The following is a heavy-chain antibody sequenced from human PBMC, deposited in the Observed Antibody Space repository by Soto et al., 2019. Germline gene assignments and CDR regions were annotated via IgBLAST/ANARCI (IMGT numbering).Heavy chain of an antibody. Sequence: GGSLRLSCAASGFTFSSYSMNWVSQAPGKGLEWVSSISSSSSYIYYADSVKGRFTISRDNAKNSLYLQTNSLRAEDTAVYYCARDSYYDTSGMDVWGQGTTVTVSS. D-gene: IGHD3-22*01. V-gene: IGHV3-21*01. CDR1: GFTFSSYS. CDR3: ARDSYYDTSGMDV. J-gene: IGHJ6*02. CDR2: ISSSSSYI.